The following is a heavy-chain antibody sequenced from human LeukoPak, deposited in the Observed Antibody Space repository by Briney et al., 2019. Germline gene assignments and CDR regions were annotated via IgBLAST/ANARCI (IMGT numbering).Heavy chain of an antibody. J-gene: IGHJ4*02. Sequence: GGSLRLSCAASGFTFDDYAMHWVRHAPGKGLEWVSLISGDGGSTYYADSAKGRFTISRDNSKNSLYLQMNSLRTEDTALYCWTKEEVGGDGYNEYWRQGALVTVSS. CDR2: ISGDGGST. CDR3: TKEEVGGDGYNEY. D-gene: IGHD5-24*01. CDR1: GFTFDDYA. V-gene: IGHV3-43*02.